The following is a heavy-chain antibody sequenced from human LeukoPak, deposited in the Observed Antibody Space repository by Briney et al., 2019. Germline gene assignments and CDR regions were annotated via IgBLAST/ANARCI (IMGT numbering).Heavy chain of an antibody. J-gene: IGHJ4*02. CDR3: ASSIAVAGTLDY. V-gene: IGHV3-11*03. Sequence: PGGSLRLSCAASGFTFSDYYMSWIRQAPGKGLEWVSYISSSSSYTNYADSVKGRSTISRDNAKNSLYLQMNSLRAEDTAVYYCASSIAVAGTLDYWGQGTLVTVSS. D-gene: IGHD6-19*01. CDR1: GFTFSDYY. CDR2: ISSSSSYT.